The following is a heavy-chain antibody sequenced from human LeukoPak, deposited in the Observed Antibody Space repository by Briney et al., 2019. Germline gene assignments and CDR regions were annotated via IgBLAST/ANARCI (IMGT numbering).Heavy chain of an antibody. J-gene: IGHJ5*02. CDR2: INHSGST. CDR3: ARGGRSEVARLGGADNWFDP. V-gene: IGHV4-34*01. Sequence: PSETLSLTCAVYGGSFSGYYWSWIRQPPGKGLEWIGEINHSGSTNYNPSLKSRVTISVDTSKNQFSLKLSSVTAADTAVYYCARGGRSEVARLGGADNWFDPWGQGTLVTVSS. CDR1: GGSFSGYY. D-gene: IGHD6-6*01.